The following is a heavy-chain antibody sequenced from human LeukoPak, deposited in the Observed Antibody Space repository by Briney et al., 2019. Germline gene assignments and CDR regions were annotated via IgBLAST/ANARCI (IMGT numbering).Heavy chain of an antibody. CDR2: IDPHSDDR. CDR3: ARVGPCSSTSCQNFDS. CDR1: GYTFTGYY. Sequence: ASVKVSCKASGYTFTGYYIHWLRQAPGQGLEWTGWIDPHSDDRNYAQRFQGRVTMTRDTSISTVYMELSGLTSDDTAVYYCARVGPCSSTSCQNFDSWGQGALVTVSS. D-gene: IGHD2-2*01. V-gene: IGHV1-2*02. J-gene: IGHJ4*02.